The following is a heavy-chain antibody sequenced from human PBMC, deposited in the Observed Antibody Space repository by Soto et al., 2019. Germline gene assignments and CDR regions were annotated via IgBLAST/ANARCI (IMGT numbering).Heavy chain of an antibody. Sequence: GGSLRLSCAASGFTFSSYAMHWVRQAPGKGLEWVAVISYDGSNKYYADSVKGRFTISRDNSKNTLYLQMNSLRAEDTAVYYCAKLDSSGYSPLTLDYWGQGTLVTVSS. CDR1: GFTFSSYA. CDR3: AKLDSSGYSPLTLDY. V-gene: IGHV3-30-3*02. D-gene: IGHD3-22*01. J-gene: IGHJ4*02. CDR2: ISYDGSNK.